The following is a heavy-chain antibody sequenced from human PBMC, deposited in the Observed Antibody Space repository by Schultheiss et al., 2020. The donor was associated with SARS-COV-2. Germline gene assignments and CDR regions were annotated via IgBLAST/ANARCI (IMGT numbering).Heavy chain of an antibody. V-gene: IGHV3-11*01. CDR3: AKAVDSSGYYYALNYFDY. CDR2: ISSSGSTI. Sequence: GGSLRLSCAVSGFMVSNNYMTWVRQAPGKGLEWVSYISSSGSTIYYADSVKGRFTISRDNSKNTLYLQMNSLRAEDTAVYYCAKAVDSSGYYYALNYFDYWGQGTLVTVSS. CDR1: GFMVSNNY. D-gene: IGHD3-22*01. J-gene: IGHJ4*02.